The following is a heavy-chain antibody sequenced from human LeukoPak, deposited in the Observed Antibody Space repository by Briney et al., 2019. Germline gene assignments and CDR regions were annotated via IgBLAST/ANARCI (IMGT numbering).Heavy chain of an antibody. D-gene: IGHD3-3*01. CDR1: GGSISSGDYY. J-gene: IGHJ6*02. Sequence: PSQTLSLTCTVSGGSISSGDYYWSWIRQPPGKGLEWIRYMYYNGSTYYNPSLKSRVTISVDTSKNQFSLKLSSVTAADTAVYYCARDPSYDFWSGYYGGYGMDVWGQGTTVTVSS. CDR2: MYYNGST. V-gene: IGHV4-30-4*01. CDR3: ARDPSYDFWSGYYGGYGMDV.